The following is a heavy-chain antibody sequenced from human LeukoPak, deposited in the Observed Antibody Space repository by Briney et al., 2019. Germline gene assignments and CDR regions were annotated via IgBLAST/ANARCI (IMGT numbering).Heavy chain of an antibody. CDR1: GFTFNDYY. Sequence: GGSLRLSCTASGFTFNDYYMSWLRQAPGKGLEWVASIKHDGGEKFYVDSVQGRFTIARDDAKDSLFLQMNSLRAEDTAVYYCASERESSGSWEVNFDHWGQGTLVAVCS. J-gene: IGHJ4*02. CDR3: ASERESSGSWEVNFDH. V-gene: IGHV3-7*03. CDR2: IKHDGGEK. D-gene: IGHD6-13*01.